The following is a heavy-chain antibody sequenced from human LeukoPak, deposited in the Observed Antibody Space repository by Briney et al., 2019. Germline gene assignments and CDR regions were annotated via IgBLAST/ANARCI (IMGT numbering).Heavy chain of an antibody. CDR3: ARGRMSVAGSYEY. D-gene: IGHD6-19*01. J-gene: IGHJ4*02. CDR1: GITFGSYW. CDR2: IKPDGSEK. Sequence: GGSLRLSCAASGITFGSYWMTWVRQAPGKGLECVANIKPDGSEKHYVDSVEGRFTISRDNAKTSLFLEMNSLGAEDTAVYYCARGRMSVAGSYEYWGQGTLVTVSS. V-gene: IGHV3-7*05.